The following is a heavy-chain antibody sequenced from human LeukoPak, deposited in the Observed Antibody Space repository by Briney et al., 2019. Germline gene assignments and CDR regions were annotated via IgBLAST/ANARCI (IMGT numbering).Heavy chain of an antibody. CDR3: ARGVAGTLDY. CDR1: GFTFSSSW. J-gene: IGHJ4*02. Sequence: PGGSLRLSCAASGFTFSSSWMHWVRQVPGKGLVWVLRLNSDGSSINYADSVKGRFTISRDNAENTLYLQMNSLRVEDTAVYYCARGVAGTLDYWGQGTLVTVSS. CDR2: LNSDGSSI. V-gene: IGHV3-74*01. D-gene: IGHD6-19*01.